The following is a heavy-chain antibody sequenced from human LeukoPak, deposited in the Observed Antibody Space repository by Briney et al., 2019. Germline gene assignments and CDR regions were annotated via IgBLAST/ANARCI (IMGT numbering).Heavy chain of an antibody. D-gene: IGHD5-24*01. Sequence: GGSLRLSCAASGFTFSNYDMHWVRQAPGKGLEWVSAISSSSSYIYYADSIKGRFTISRDNAENSLYLQMNSLRAVDTAVYFCARGEEKATFPALDSWGQGTLVNVSS. V-gene: IGHV3-21*01. CDR2: ISSSSSYI. CDR3: ARGEEKATFPALDS. CDR1: GFTFSNYD. J-gene: IGHJ4*02.